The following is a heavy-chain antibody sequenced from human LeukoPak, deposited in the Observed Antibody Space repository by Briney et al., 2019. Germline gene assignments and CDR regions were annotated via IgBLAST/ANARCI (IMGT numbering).Heavy chain of an antibody. D-gene: IGHD1-1*01. CDR2: INYSGST. V-gene: IGHV4-34*01. Sequence: PSETLSLTCAVYGGSLSDYYWSWMRQPPGKGLEWIGEINYSGSTNYNPSLKSRVTISLDTSKNQFSLKLSSVTAADTAVYYCASQVRLERRYYYYYMDVWDKGTTVTVSS. CDR3: ASQVRLERRYYYYYMDV. CDR1: GGSLSDYY. J-gene: IGHJ6*03.